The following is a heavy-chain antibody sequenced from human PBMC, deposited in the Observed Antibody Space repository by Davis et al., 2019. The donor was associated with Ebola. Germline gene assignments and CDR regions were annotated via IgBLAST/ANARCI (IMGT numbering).Heavy chain of an antibody. CDR2: ISSSSSYI. D-gene: IGHD5-18*01. J-gene: IGHJ4*02. CDR1: GFTFSSYS. CDR3: AREMGFVQLWLPAIDY. V-gene: IGHV3-21*01. Sequence: PGGSLRLSCAASGFTFSSYSMNWVRQAPGKGLEWVSSISSSSSYIYYADSVKGRFTISRDNAKNSLYLQMNSLRAEDTAVYYCAREMGFVQLWLPAIDYWGQGTLVTVSS.